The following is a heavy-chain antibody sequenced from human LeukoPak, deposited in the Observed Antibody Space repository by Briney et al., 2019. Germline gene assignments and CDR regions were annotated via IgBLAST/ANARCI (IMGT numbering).Heavy chain of an antibody. CDR2: INPNSGGT. Sequence: ASVKVSCKASGYTFTGYYMHWVRQAPGQGLEWMGWINPNSGGTNYAQKFQGRVTMTRDTSISTAYMELSRPRSDDTAVYYCARDRIVGATAYFDYWGQGTLVTVSS. D-gene: IGHD1-26*01. CDR3: ARDRIVGATAYFDY. J-gene: IGHJ4*02. V-gene: IGHV1-2*02. CDR1: GYTFTGYY.